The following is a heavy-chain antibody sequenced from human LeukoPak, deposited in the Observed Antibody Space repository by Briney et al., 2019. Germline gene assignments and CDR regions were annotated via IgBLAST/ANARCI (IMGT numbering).Heavy chain of an antibody. CDR1: GGSSGTYS. V-gene: IGHV4-59*12. CDR3: ATTPRYGILTGYYGGGGYFDY. Sequence: SETLSLTCTVSGGSSGTYSWNWIRQPPGKGLEWIGYIYDSGSTNYNPSLKSRVTISVDTSKNQFSLKLSSVTAADTAVYYCATTPRYGILTGYYGGGGYFDYWGQGTLVTVSS. J-gene: IGHJ4*02. CDR2: IYDSGST. D-gene: IGHD3-9*01.